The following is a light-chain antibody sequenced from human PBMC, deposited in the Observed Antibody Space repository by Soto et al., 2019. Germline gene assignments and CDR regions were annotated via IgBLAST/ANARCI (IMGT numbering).Light chain of an antibody. CDR1: QSISSW. CDR2: KAS. CDR3: QQYNDHRT. J-gene: IGKJ1*01. Sequence: DIQMTQSPSTLSASVGDRVTITCRASQSISSWLAWYQQKPGKAPKLLIYKASSLESGVPSRFSGSGSGTEFTLTISSLQPDDFATYYCQQYNDHRTFGQGTKVDI. V-gene: IGKV1-5*03.